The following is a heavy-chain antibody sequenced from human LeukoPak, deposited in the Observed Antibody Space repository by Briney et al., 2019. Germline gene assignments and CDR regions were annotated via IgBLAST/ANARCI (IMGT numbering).Heavy chain of an antibody. CDR2: IHYSGRA. CDR3: ARDRHSSGWYFPFDY. J-gene: IGHJ4*02. CDR1: GASVSSDNYY. Sequence: SETLSLTCSVSGASVSSDNYYWSWIRQPPGKRLEWIGYIHYSGRANYSPSLKGRVTIAANTSRNQFSLKLSSVTAADTAIYYCARDRHSSGWYFPFDYWGQGTLVTVSS. D-gene: IGHD6-19*01. V-gene: IGHV4-61*01.